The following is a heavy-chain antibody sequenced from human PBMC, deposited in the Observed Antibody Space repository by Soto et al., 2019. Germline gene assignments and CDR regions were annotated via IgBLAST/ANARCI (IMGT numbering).Heavy chain of an antibody. CDR3: ARHYYDFWSGYYQYYFDY. D-gene: IGHD3-3*01. V-gene: IGHV4-59*08. CDR1: GGSISSYY. Sequence: SETLSLTCTVSGGSISSYYWSWIRQPPGKGLEWIGYIYYSGSTNYNPSLKSRVTISVDTSKNQFSLKLSSVTAADTAVYYCARHYYDFWSGYYQYYFDYCGQGTLVTXSS. CDR2: IYYSGST. J-gene: IGHJ4*02.